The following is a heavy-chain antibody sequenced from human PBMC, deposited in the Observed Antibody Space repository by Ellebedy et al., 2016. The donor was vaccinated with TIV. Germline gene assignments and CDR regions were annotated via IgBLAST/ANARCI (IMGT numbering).Heavy chain of an antibody. V-gene: IGHV1-46*01. D-gene: IGHD2-21*02. CDR2: INPSGGSS. Sequence: AASVKVSCKASGYTFTNYFMHWVRQAPGQGLEWMGIINPSGGSSRYAQKFQGRVSMTRDTSTSTVYMELSSLRSEEPSMYYCASTKGGVTDYFDYWGQGTLVTVSS. CDR1: GYTFTNYF. CDR3: ASTKGGVTDYFDY. J-gene: IGHJ4*02.